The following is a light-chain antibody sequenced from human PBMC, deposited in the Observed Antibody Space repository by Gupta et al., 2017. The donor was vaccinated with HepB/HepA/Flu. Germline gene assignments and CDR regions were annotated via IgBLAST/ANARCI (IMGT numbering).Light chain of an antibody. CDR2: GAS. CDR1: QSISSSY. CDR3: QQDDDSPIT. Sequence: EIVLTQSPGTLSLSPVERATLSCRASQSISSSYLAWYQQKPGQAPRLLIYGASSRAAGIPDRFSGSGSGTDFTLTITRLEPEDFAVYCCQQDDDSPITFGRGTKVDVK. J-gene: IGKJ4*01. V-gene: IGKV3-20*01.